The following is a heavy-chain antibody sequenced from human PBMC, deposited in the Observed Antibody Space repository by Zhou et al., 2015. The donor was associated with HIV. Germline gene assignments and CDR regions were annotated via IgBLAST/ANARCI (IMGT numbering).Heavy chain of an antibody. V-gene: IGHV1-8*01. CDR3: VRIVGGYYFYDW. CDR2: MNPNSGNT. J-gene: IGHJ4*02. CDR1: GHSFTSYD. Sequence: QVQLVQSAAEVKKPGASVKVSCKSSGHSFTSYDVHWVRQATGQGLEWMGWMNPNSGNTGYSQKFQGRVTMTRNNSINTAYMELSSLGSEDTAVYYCVRIVGGYYFYDWWGQGTLLTVFS. D-gene: IGHD3-22*01.